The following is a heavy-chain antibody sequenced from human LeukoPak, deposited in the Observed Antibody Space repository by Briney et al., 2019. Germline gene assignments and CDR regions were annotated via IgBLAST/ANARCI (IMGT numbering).Heavy chain of an antibody. J-gene: IGHJ4*02. CDR3: AKAQSHDYGDYALFDY. V-gene: IGHV3-23*01. CDR2: ISGSGGST. Sequence: GGSLRLSCAASGFTFNSYAMSWVRQAPGKGLEWVSAISGSGGSTYYADSVKGRFTISRDNSKNTLYLQMNSLRAEDTAVYYCAKAQSHDYGDYALFDYWGQGTLVTVSS. CDR1: GFTFNSYA. D-gene: IGHD4-17*01.